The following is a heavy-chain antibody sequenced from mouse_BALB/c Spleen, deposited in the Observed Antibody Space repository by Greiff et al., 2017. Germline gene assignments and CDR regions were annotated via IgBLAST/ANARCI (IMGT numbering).Heavy chain of an antibody. J-gene: IGHJ2*01. CDR2: ISNLAYSI. CDR3: ARVDYGSSYYFDY. CDR1: GFTFSDYG. D-gene: IGHD1-1*01. Sequence: EVQRVESGGGLVQPGGSRKLSCAASGFTFSDYGMAWVRQAPGKGPEWVAFISNLAYSIYYADTVTGRFTISRENAKNTLYLEMSSLRSEDTAMYYCARVDYGSSYYFDYWGQGTTLTVSS. V-gene: IGHV5-15*02.